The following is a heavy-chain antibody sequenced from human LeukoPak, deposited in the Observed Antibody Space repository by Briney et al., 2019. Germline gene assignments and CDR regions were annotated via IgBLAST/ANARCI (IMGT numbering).Heavy chain of an antibody. CDR2: IKQDGSEK. D-gene: IGHD1-14*01. CDR1: GFTFSDYY. V-gene: IGHV3-7*01. CDR3: TGINYFDY. J-gene: IGHJ4*02. Sequence: PGGSLRLSRAASGFTFSDYYMSWIRQAPGKGLEWVANIKQDGSEKYYVDSVKGRFTISRDNAKNSLYLQMNSLRAEDTAVYYCTGINYFDYWGQGTLVTVSS.